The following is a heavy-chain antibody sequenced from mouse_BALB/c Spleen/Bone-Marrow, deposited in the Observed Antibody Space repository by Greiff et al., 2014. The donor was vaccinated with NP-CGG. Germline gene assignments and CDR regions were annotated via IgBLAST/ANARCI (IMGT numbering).Heavy chain of an antibody. D-gene: IGHD1-2*01. Sequence: DVMLVESGGGLVQPGGSLKLSCAASGFDFSRYWMSWVRQAPGKGLEWIGENNPDSSTINYTPSLKDKFIISRDNAKNTLYLQMSKVRSEDAALYYCARPTLLRYFDVWGAGTTVTVSS. J-gene: IGHJ1*01. CDR2: NNPDSSTI. CDR3: ARPTLLRYFDV. CDR1: GFDFSRYW. V-gene: IGHV4-1*02.